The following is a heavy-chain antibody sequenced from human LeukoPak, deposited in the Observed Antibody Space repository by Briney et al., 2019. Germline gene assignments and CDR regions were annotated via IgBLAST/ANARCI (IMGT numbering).Heavy chain of an antibody. V-gene: IGHV3-30*18. CDR1: GFTFSSYG. CDR3: AKTHYYDSSGVPGDY. Sequence: GGSLRLSCAASGFTFSSYGMHWVRQAPGKGLAWVAVISHDGSNSYYADSVKGRFTISRDNSKNTLYLQMNSLRAEDTAVYYCAKTHYYDSSGVPGDYWGQGTLVTVSS. CDR2: ISHDGSNS. J-gene: IGHJ4*02. D-gene: IGHD3-22*01.